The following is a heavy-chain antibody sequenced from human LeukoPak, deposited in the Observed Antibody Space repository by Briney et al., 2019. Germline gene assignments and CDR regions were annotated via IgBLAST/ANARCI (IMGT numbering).Heavy chain of an antibody. CDR2: INPNSGGT. CDR1: GYTFTGYY. Sequence: ASVKVSCKASGYTFTGYYMHWVRQAPGQGLEWMGWINPNSGGTNYAQKFQGRVTMTRDTSISTAYMELSRLRSDDTAVYYCAIYHVNYCDSSGYYDLGWFDPWGQGTLVTVSS. CDR3: AIYHVNYCDSSGYYDLGWFDP. V-gene: IGHV1-2*02. D-gene: IGHD3-22*01. J-gene: IGHJ5*02.